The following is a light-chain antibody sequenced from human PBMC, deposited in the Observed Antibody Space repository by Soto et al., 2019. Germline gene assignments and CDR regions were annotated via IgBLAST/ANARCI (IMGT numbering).Light chain of an antibody. V-gene: IGKV1-5*03. CDR3: QQYNSHWSWT. Sequence: DMQMTQSPSTLAASAGDRVTITCRASQRINNWLAWYQQKPGKAPKLLIYQASNLQSGVPPRFSGGGFGTEFTLTISNLQPEDFAMYYCQQYNSHWSWTFGQGTKVDIK. CDR1: QRINNW. J-gene: IGKJ1*01. CDR2: QAS.